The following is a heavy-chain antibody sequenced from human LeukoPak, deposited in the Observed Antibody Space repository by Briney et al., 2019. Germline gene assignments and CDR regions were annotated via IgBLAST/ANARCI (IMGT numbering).Heavy chain of an antibody. Sequence: GGSLRLSCAASGFTFSSYGMHWVRQAPGKGLEWVAVIWYDGSNKYYADSVKGRFTISRDNSKNTLFLQMNNLRAEDTAVYYCARGEEGSGYALDYWGQGALVTVSS. CDR3: ARGEEGSGYALDY. CDR1: GFTFSSYG. CDR2: IWYDGSNK. D-gene: IGHD3-22*01. V-gene: IGHV3-33*01. J-gene: IGHJ4*02.